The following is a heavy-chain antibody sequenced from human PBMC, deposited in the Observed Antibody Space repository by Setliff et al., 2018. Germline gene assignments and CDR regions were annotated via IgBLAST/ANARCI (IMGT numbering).Heavy chain of an antibody. J-gene: IGHJ6*03. Sequence: SETLSLTCTVSGGSVRSHYWSWIRHSPGKGLEWIGFIFYSGDTKSNPSLKSRVTMSVDTSKNQFSLSLSSVTAADTAVYYCARMSGFQYMDVWGKGTTVTVS. D-gene: IGHD3-3*01. V-gene: IGHV4-59*02. CDR1: GGSVRSHY. CDR2: IFYSGDT. CDR3: ARMSGFQYMDV.